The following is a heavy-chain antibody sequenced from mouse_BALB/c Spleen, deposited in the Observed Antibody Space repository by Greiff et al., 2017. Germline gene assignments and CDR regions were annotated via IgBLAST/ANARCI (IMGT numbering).Heavy chain of an antibody. J-gene: IGHJ4*01. D-gene: IGHD1-1*01. Sequence: EVQLVESGGGLVQPGGSRKLSCAASGFTFSDYGMAWVRQAPGKGPEWVAFISSLAYSTYYADTVTGRFTISRENAKNTLYLEMSSLRSEDTAMYYCARNYGRRCAMDYWGQGTSVTVSS. CDR2: ISSLAYST. CDR3: ARNYGRRCAMDY. V-gene: IGHV5-15*02. CDR1: GFTFSDYG.